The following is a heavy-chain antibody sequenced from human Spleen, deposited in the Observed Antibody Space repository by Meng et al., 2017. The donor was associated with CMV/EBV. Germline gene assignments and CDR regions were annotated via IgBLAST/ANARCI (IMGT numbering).Heavy chain of an antibody. D-gene: IGHD4-23*01. CDR2: IYYSGST. J-gene: IGHJ4*02. Sequence: GSLRLSCTVSGGSVSSGSYYWSWIRQPPGKGLEWIGSIYYSGSTYYNPSLKSRVTISVDTSKNQFSLKLSSVTAADTAVYYCARGTTVGGYFDSWGQGMLVTVSS. CDR3: ARGTTVGGYFDS. V-gene: IGHV4-39*07. CDR1: GGSVSSGSYY.